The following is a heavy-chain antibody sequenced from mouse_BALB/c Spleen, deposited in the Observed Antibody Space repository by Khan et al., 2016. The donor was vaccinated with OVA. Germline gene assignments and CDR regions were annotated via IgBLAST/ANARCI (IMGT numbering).Heavy chain of an antibody. CDR3: ARAYYGNYREAMDY. V-gene: IGHV2-6-7*01. D-gene: IGHD2-10*01. CDR2: IWGDGST. Sequence: QVQLKESGPGLVAPSQRLSITCTVSGFSLTGYGVHWVRQPPGKGLEWLGMIWGDGSTDYNSVLKSRLSISKDNSKSQVFLKMNSLQTDDTARYYCARAYYGNYREAMDYWGQGTSVTVSS. J-gene: IGHJ4*01. CDR1: GFSLTGYG.